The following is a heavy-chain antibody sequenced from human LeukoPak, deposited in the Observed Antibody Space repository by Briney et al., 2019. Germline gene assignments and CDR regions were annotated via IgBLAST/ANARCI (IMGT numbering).Heavy chain of an antibody. CDR3: ARDRGRRNWGTFDY. V-gene: IGHV3-21*01. J-gene: IGHJ4*02. CDR1: GFTFSSYS. CDR2: ISSSSSYI. Sequence: PGGSLRLSCAASGFTFSSYSMNWVRQAPGKGLEWVSSISSSSSYIYYADSVKGRFTISRDNAKNSLYLQMNSLRAEDTAVYYCARDRGRRNWGTFDYWGQGTLVTVSS. D-gene: IGHD7-27*01.